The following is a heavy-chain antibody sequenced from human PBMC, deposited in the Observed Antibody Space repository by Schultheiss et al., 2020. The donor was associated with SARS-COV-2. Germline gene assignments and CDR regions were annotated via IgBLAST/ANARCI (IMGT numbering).Heavy chain of an antibody. Sequence: SQTLSLTCTVSGGSISNNGPFWGWIRQPPGKGLEWIGEVYHSGSTNYNPSLKSRVTISLDKSKNQLSLNMNSVSAADTAVYYCAGNYNRSPIHYGMDVWGQGTTVTVSS. CDR2: VYHSGST. J-gene: IGHJ6*02. CDR3: AGNYNRSPIHYGMDV. CDR1: GGSISNNGPF. V-gene: IGHV4-61*05. D-gene: IGHD2/OR15-2a*01.